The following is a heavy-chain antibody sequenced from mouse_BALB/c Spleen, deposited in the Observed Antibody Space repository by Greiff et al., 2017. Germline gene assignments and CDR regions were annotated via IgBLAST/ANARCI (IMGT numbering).Heavy chain of an antibody. CDR2: INPGSGGT. Sequence: QVQLQQSGAELVRPGTSVKVSCKASGYAFTNYLIEWVKQRPGQGLEWIGVINPGSGGTNYNEKFKGKATLTADKSSSTAYMQLSSLTSDDSAVYFCARVYDGYYWFAYWGQGTLVTVSA. D-gene: IGHD2-3*01. J-gene: IGHJ3*01. CDR1: GYAFTNYL. V-gene: IGHV1-54*01. CDR3: ARVYDGYYWFAY.